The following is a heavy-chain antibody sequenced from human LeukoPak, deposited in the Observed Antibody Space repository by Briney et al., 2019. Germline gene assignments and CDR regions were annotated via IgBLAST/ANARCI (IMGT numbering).Heavy chain of an antibody. CDR1: GGSISSYY. Sequence: SETLSLTCTVSGGSISSYYWSWIRQPPGKGLEWIGYIYYSGSTNYNPSLKSRVTISVDTSKNQFSLKLSSVTAADTAVYYCARVSDSSGYGYFDYWGQGTLVTVPS. V-gene: IGHV4-59*08. CDR2: IYYSGST. CDR3: ARVSDSSGYGYFDY. J-gene: IGHJ4*02. D-gene: IGHD3-22*01.